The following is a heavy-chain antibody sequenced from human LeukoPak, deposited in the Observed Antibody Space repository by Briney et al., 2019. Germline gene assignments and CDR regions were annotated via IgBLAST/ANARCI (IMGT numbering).Heavy chain of an antibody. J-gene: IGHJ6*03. V-gene: IGHV1-8*03. CDR1: GYTFTNYD. CDR3: ARHRLGSSRSSSYYYYYMDV. CDR2: MNPNSANT. Sequence: ASVKVSCKASGYTFTNYDINWVRQATGQGLEWMGWMNPNSANTGYSQKFQGRVTFTRDTSISTAYMELSSLRSDDTAVYYCARHRLGSSRSSSYYYYYMDVWGKGTTVTVSS. D-gene: IGHD6-6*01.